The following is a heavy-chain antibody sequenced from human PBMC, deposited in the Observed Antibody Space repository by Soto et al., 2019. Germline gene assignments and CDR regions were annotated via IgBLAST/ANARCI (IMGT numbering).Heavy chain of an antibody. Sequence: GGSLRLSCAASGFTFSSYAMSWVRQAPGKGLEWVSAISGSGGSTYYADSVKGRFTISRDNSKNTLYLQMNSLRAEDTAVYYWAKYILVLVPAGLHYLGQGNLVTASS. D-gene: IGHD2-2*01. CDR2: ISGSGGST. J-gene: IGHJ4*02. CDR3: AKYILVLVPAGLHY. V-gene: IGHV3-23*01. CDR1: GFTFSSYA.